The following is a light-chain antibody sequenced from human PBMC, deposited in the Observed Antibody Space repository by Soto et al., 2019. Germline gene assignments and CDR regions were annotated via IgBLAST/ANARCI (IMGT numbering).Light chain of an antibody. CDR1: QSVSIY. CDR3: QQRTNWPIT. V-gene: IGKV3-11*01. Sequence: EIVLTQSPATLSLSPGERATLSCRASQSVSIYLAWYQQKPGQAPRLLIYDASNRATGIPARFSGSGSGTDFTLTISSLEPEDFAVYYCQQRTNWPITFGQGTRLEMK. J-gene: IGKJ5*01. CDR2: DAS.